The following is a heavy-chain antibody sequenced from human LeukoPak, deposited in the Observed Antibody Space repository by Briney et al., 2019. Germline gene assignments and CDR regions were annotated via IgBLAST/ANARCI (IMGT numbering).Heavy chain of an antibody. V-gene: IGHV4-39*02. CDR2: IDYSGST. J-gene: IGHJ4*02. CDR3: AREVRGSYYLFDY. CDR1: GGSISSSSYY. Sequence: SETLSLTCTVSGGSISSSSYYWGWIRQPPGKGLEWIGSIDYSGSTYYNPSLKSRVTISVDNSKNQFSLKLSSVPAADTAVYYCAREVRGSYYLFDYWGQGTLVTVSS. D-gene: IGHD1-26*01.